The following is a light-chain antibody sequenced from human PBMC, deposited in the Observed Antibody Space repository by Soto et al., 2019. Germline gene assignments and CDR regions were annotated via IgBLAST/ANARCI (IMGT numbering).Light chain of an antibody. CDR3: QQYGKSPGT. CDR2: GIS. V-gene: IGKV3-20*01. CDR1: QSVTSNY. Sequence: EVVMTQSPATLSVSPGEGATLSCMASQSVTSNYLAWYQQKPGKAPRLLIHGISNRATGVPDRFSGSGSGTDFTLTISRLEPEDFAVYYCQQYGKSPGTFGQGTKVDIK. J-gene: IGKJ1*01.